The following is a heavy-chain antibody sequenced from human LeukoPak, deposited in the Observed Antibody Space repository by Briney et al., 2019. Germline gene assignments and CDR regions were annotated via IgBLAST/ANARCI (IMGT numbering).Heavy chain of an antibody. CDR2: IYTSGST. CDR1: GGSISSSY. CDR3: AGSRYCSGGTCYATFDY. V-gene: IGHV4-4*07. D-gene: IGHD2-15*01. Sequence: SETLSLTCTVSGGSISSSYWSWIQQPAGKGLEYIWRIYTSGSTNYNPSLKSRVTMSVDTSKNHFSLKLSSVTAADTALYYCAGSRYCSGGTCYATFDYWGQGTLVTVSS. J-gene: IGHJ4*02.